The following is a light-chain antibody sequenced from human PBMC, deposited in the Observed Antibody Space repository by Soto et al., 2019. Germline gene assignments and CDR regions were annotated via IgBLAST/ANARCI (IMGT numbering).Light chain of an antibody. CDR3: QQYNSYSQT. CDR1: QSISSW. Sequence: DIQMTQSPSTLSASVGDRVTITCRASQSISSWLAWYQQKPGKAPKLLIYKASSLESGVPSRFSGSGSGTEFTLTISSLQPDDFAPYYCQQYNSYSQTFGQGNKVDIK. V-gene: IGKV1-5*03. CDR2: KAS. J-gene: IGKJ1*01.